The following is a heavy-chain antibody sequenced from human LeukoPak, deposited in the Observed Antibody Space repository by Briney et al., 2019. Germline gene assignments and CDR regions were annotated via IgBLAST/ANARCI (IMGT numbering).Heavy chain of an antibody. V-gene: IGHV1-2*02. Sequence: ASVKVSCKASGYTFTGYYMHWVRQAPGQGLEWMGWINPNSGGTNYAQKFQGRVTMTRDTSTSTAYMELRSLRSDDTAVYYCARTSATSSTPFDYWGQGTLVTVSS. CDR3: ARTSATSSTPFDY. D-gene: IGHD2-2*01. CDR2: INPNSGGT. CDR1: GYTFTGYY. J-gene: IGHJ4*02.